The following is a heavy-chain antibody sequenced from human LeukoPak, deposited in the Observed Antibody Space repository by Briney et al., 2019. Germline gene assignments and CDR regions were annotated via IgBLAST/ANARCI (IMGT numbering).Heavy chain of an antibody. Sequence: GGSLRLSCAASGFTFSSYGMHWVRQAPGKGLEWVASIRYDGSNKYYADSVKGRFTISRDNSKNTLYLQMNSLRAEDTAVYYCAKDMLGYCSGGSCPGFDYWGQGTLVTVSS. V-gene: IGHV3-30*02. CDR1: GFTFSSYG. CDR3: AKDMLGYCSGGSCPGFDY. J-gene: IGHJ4*02. CDR2: IRYDGSNK. D-gene: IGHD2-15*01.